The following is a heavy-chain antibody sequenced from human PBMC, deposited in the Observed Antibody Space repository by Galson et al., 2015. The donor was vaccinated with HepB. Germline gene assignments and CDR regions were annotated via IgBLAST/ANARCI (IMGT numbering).Heavy chain of an antibody. D-gene: IGHD3-9*01. Sequence: SLRLSCAASGFTFSSYSMNWVRQAPGKGLEWVSSISSSSSYIYYADSVKGRFTISRDNAKNSLYLQMNSLRAEDTAVYYCARDRDYDILTGYYRGFYYYGMDVWGQGTTVTVSS. J-gene: IGHJ6*02. CDR2: ISSSSSYI. CDR3: ARDRDYDILTGYYRGFYYYGMDV. CDR1: GFTFSSYS. V-gene: IGHV3-21*01.